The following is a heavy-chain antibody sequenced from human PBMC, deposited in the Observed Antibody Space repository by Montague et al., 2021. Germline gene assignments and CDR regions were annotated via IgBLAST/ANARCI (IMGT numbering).Heavy chain of an antibody. Sequence: SETLSLTCTVSGDSISSKYFWSWVRQPLGKGLEWIGEIYHGTTSYSPSLKGRLTVSMDTSKNQFSLKLSSVTAADTAIYYCAVGPESAWELLHHWGQGILVTASS. CDR1: GDSISSKYF. J-gene: IGHJ5*02. CDR3: AVGPESAWELLHH. CDR2: IYHGTT. V-gene: IGHV4-4*02. D-gene: IGHD1-26*01.